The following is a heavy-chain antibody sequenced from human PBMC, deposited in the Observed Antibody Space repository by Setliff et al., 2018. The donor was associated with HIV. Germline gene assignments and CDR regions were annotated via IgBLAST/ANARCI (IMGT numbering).Heavy chain of an antibody. D-gene: IGHD3-10*01. CDR2: INPNTGGT. CDR3: VRVAMIRGTIIGAFDL. CDR1: GYTFTVYF. Sequence: ASVKVSCKASGYTFTVYFMHWVRQAPGQGLEWMGWINPNTGGTNYAQKFQGRVTMTRDPSTSTVYMELSSLRSNDTAIYYCVRVAMIRGTIIGAFDLWGQGSMVTVSS. V-gene: IGHV1-2*02. J-gene: IGHJ3*01.